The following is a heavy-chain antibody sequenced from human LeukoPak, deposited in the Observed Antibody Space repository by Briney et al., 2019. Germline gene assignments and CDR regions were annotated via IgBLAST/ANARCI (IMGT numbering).Heavy chain of an antibody. CDR1: GYSFTSYW. J-gene: IGHJ3*02. CDR3: ARQGITIFGVDVFDI. D-gene: IGHD3-3*01. CDR2: IYPGDSDT. Sequence: KDGESLKISCKGSGYSFTSYWIGWVRQMPGKGLEWMGIIYPGDSDTRYGPSFQGQVTISADKSISTAYLQWSSLKASDTAMYYCARQGITIFGVDVFDIWGQGTMVTVSS. V-gene: IGHV5-51*01.